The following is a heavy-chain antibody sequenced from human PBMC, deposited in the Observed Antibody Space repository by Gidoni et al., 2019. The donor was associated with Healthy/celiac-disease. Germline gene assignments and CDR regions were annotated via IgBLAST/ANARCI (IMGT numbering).Heavy chain of an antibody. J-gene: IGHJ4*02. CDR3: ATQSITIFGVVSTLDY. CDR1: GGSIRSSSYY. D-gene: IGHD3-3*01. CDR2: IYYSGST. V-gene: IGHV4-39*01. Sequence: QLQLQESGPGLVKPSETLSLTCTVSGGSIRSSSYYWGWIRQPPGKGLEWIGSIYYSGSTYYNPSLKSRVTISVDTSKNQFSLKLSSVTAADTAVYYCATQSITIFGVVSTLDYWGQGTLVTVSS.